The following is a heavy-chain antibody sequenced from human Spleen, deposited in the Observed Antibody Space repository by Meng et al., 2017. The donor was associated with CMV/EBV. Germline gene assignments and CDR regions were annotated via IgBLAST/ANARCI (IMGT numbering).Heavy chain of an antibody. CDR3: AKETIYGSGSYWDFDP. D-gene: IGHD3-10*01. CDR1: GFTFSSYW. J-gene: IGHJ5*02. CDR2: IKQDGSEK. V-gene: IGHV3-7*01. Sequence: GESLKISCAASGFTFSSYWMSWVRQAPGKGLEWVANIKQDGSEKYYVDSVKGRFTISRDNAKNSLYLQMNSLRAEDTAVYYCAKETIYGSGSYWDFDPWGQGTLVTVSS.